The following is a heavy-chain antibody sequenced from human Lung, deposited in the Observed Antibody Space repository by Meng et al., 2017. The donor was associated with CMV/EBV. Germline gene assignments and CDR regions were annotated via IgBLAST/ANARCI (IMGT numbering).Heavy chain of an antibody. CDR1: GGSFRSYA. J-gene: IGHJ6*02. CDR3: ALRGLAQGYWYGLDV. CDR2: IIPIFATT. D-gene: IGHD3/OR15-3a*01. Sequence: SXXVSXKASGGSFRSYAFSWVRQAPGQGLEWMGGIIPIFATTNFAQKFQGKVTITTDESTSTVYMELRSLRSEDTAVCYCALRGLAQGYWYGLDVWGQGXTVTVSS. V-gene: IGHV1-69*05.